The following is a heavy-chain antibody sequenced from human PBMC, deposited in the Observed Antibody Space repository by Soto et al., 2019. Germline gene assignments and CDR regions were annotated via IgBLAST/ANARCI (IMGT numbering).Heavy chain of an antibody. CDR1: GYTFTSYG. CDR2: ISAYNGNT. D-gene: IGHD3-3*01. Sequence: ASVKVSCKASGYTFTSYGISWVRQAPGQGLEWMGLISAYNGNTNYAQKLQGRVTMTTDTSTSTAYMELRSLRSDDTAVYYCARDGELRFLELLSPFDYWGEGTLVTVAS. V-gene: IGHV1-18*04. J-gene: IGHJ4*02. CDR3: ARDGELRFLELLSPFDY.